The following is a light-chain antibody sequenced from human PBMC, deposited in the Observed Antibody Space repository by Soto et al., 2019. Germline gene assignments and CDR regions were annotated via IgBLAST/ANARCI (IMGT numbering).Light chain of an antibody. CDR1: QGVSIW. V-gene: IGKV1D-16*01. Sequence: DIQMPPSPSSLSASVGDRVTITCRASQGVSIWLAWYQQKPEKAPKSLIYAASNLQSGVPSRFSGSGSGTDFTLTISSLQPEDFATYYCQQYNSYPRTFGGGTKVEIK. CDR2: AAS. J-gene: IGKJ4*01. CDR3: QQYNSYPRT.